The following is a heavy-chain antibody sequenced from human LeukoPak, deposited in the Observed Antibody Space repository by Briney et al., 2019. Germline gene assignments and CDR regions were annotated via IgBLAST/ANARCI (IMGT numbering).Heavy chain of an antibody. CDR3: ARGPRIAEFDY. D-gene: IGHD6-13*01. CDR2: ISYDGSNK. Sequence: GGSLRLSCAASGFTFSSYAMHWVRQAPGKGLEWVAVISYDGSNKYYADSVKGRFTISRDNAKNSLYLQMNSLRAEDTAVYYCARGPRIAEFDYWGQGTLVTVSS. V-gene: IGHV3-30*04. CDR1: GFTFSSYA. J-gene: IGHJ4*02.